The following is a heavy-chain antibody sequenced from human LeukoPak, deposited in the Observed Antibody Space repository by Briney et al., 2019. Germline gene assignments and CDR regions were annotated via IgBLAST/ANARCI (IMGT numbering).Heavy chain of an antibody. Sequence: GGSLRLSCGVSGITLSNYAMSWVRQAPGKGLEWVAGLSGSAGDTTHADSVKGRFTISRDNSKNTLFLQMDRLRAEDTAVYFCAKRGVVVRVFLVGFHREAYYFDSWGQGAQVTVSS. D-gene: IGHD3-16*02. CDR3: AKRGVVVRVFLVGFHREAYYFDS. CDR2: LSGSAGDT. V-gene: IGHV3-23*01. CDR1: GITLSNYA. J-gene: IGHJ4*02.